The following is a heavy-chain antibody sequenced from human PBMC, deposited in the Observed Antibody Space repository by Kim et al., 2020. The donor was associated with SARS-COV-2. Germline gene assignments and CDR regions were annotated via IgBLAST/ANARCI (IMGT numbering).Heavy chain of an antibody. CDR1: GYSFTSYW. CDR3: ARLGVGVGDYGDYDTPDPYFDY. J-gene: IGHJ4*02. Sequence: GESLKISCKGSGYSFTSYWISWVRQMPGKGLEWMGRIDPSDSYTNYSPSFQGHVTISADKSISTAYLHWSSLKASDTAMYYCARLGVGVGDYGDYDTPDPYFDYWGQGTLVTVSS. CDR2: IDPSDSYT. V-gene: IGHV5-10-1*01. D-gene: IGHD4-17*01.